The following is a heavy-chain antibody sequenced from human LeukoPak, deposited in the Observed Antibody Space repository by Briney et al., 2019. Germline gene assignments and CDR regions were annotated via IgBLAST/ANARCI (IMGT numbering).Heavy chain of an antibody. CDR1: GFTFSSYW. CDR2: INSDGSST. D-gene: IGHD3-9*01. V-gene: IGHV3-74*01. J-gene: IGHJ4*02. CDR3: ARTPGDYYDILTGYYSRGGVDY. Sequence: GGSLRLSCAASGFTFSSYWMHWVRQAPGKGLVWVSRINSDGSSTTYADSVKGRFTISRDNAKNTLYLQMNSLRAEDTAVYYCARTPGDYYDILTGYYSRGGVDYWGQGTLVTVSS.